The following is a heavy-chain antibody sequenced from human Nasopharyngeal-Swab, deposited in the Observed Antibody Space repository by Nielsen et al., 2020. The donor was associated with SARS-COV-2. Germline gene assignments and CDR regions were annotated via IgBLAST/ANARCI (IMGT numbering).Heavy chain of an antibody. CDR2: IYYSGST. D-gene: IGHD3-9*01. Sequence: SETVCLNCSVSGGSISSYYWSWIRQPPGKGLEWIGYIYYSGSTNYNPSLKSRVTISVDTSKNQFSLKLSSVTAADTAVYYCARVGVLRYFDNWFDPWGQGTLVTVSS. J-gene: IGHJ5*02. CDR1: GGSISSYY. CDR3: ARVGVLRYFDNWFDP. V-gene: IGHV4-59*01.